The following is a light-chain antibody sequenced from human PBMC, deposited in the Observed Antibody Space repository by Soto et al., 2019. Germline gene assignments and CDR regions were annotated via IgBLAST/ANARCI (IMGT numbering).Light chain of an antibody. CDR1: QSVPSNF. CDR3: QHYDSSWT. V-gene: IGKV3-20*01. Sequence: EIVLTQSPGTLSLSPGERATLSCRASQSVPSNFLAWYQQKPGQAPILVIYGVSRRATSIPDRFSGSGSGTDLTLTISRLEHDDVAGYYCQHYDSSWTFGQGTKVEIK. J-gene: IGKJ1*01. CDR2: GVS.